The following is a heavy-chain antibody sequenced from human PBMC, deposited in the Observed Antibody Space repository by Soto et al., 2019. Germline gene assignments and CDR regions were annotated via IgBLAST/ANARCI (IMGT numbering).Heavy chain of an antibody. CDR2: INHSGST. D-gene: IGHD6-19*01. J-gene: IGHJ6*02. V-gene: IGHV4-34*01. Sequence: QVQLQQWGAGLLKPSETLSLTCAVYGGSFSGYYWSWIRQPPGKGLEWIGEINHSGSTNYNPSLKRRVTISVDTSKNQFSLKLSSVTAADTAVYYCARVGSSGSYGMDVWGQGTTVTVSS. CDR3: ARVGSSGSYGMDV. CDR1: GGSFSGYY.